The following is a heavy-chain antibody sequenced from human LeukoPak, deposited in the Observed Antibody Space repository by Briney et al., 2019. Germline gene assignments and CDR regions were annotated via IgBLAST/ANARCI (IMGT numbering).Heavy chain of an antibody. D-gene: IGHD6-6*01. Sequence: SVKVSCKASGYIFTYYYMQWFRQAPGQGPEWMGWIHPNTSDTRYAQKFQGRVTMTRDTSISTAYLEVSRLTSDDTAIYYCGRPHRNSSGTDYWGQGTLVTVSS. V-gene: IGHV1-2*02. J-gene: IGHJ4*02. CDR3: GRPHRNSSGTDY. CDR1: GYIFTYYY. CDR2: IHPNTSDT.